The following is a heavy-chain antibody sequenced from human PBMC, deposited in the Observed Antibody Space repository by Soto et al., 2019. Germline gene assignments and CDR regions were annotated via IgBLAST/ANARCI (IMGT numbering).Heavy chain of an antibody. V-gene: IGHV3-23*01. D-gene: IGHD2-21*01. J-gene: IGHJ6*02. CDR3: ATDPYRNYYYYGMVV. CDR2: ISGSGGST. Sequence: WGSLRLSCAASGFTFSSYAMSWVRQAPGKGLEWVSAISGSGGSTYYADSVKGRFTISRDNSKNTLYLQMNSLRAEDTAVYYCATDPYRNYYYYGMVVWGPGTSVTASS. CDR1: GFTFSSYA.